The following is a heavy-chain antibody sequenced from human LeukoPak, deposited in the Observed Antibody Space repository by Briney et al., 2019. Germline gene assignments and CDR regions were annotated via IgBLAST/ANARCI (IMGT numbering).Heavy chain of an antibody. CDR1: GDSISSYY. CDR3: ARLPSYCSSTSCYFWGLDY. CDR2: IYYSGST. V-gene: IGHV4-59*08. J-gene: IGHJ4*02. D-gene: IGHD2-2*01. Sequence: PSETLSLTCTVSGDSISSYYWSWIRQAPGKGLEWIGYIYYSGSTNYNPSLKSRVTISIDTSKNQFSLKLSSVTAADTAVYYCARLPSYCSSTSCYFWGLDYWGQGTLVTVSS.